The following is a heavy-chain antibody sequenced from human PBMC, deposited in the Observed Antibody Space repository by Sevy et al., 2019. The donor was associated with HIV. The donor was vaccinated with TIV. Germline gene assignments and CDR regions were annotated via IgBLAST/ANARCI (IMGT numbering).Heavy chain of an antibody. D-gene: IGHD3-9*01. CDR2: IYPGDSDT. V-gene: IGHV5-51*01. Sequence: GESLKISCKGSGYSFTSYWIGWVRQMPGKGLEWMGIIYPGDSDTRYSPSFQGQVTISADKSISTAYLQWSSLKASDTAMYYCARPSRGYDILTGYDYWGQRTLVTVSS. CDR1: GYSFTSYW. CDR3: ARPSRGYDILTGYDY. J-gene: IGHJ4*02.